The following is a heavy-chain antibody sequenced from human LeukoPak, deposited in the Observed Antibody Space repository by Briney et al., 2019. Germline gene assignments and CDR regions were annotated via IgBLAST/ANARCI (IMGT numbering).Heavy chain of an antibody. J-gene: IGHJ4*02. CDR3: VKGATVKPFDY. D-gene: IGHD4-11*01. CDR1: GFTFSSYG. Sequence: GGSLRLSCAASGFTFSSYGMHWVRQAPGKGLEWVAVIWYDGSNKYYADSVKGRFTMSRDNSKNRLYLQMNSLRIEDTAVYFCVKGATVKPFDYWGQGTLVTVSS. CDR2: IWYDGSNK. V-gene: IGHV3-33*03.